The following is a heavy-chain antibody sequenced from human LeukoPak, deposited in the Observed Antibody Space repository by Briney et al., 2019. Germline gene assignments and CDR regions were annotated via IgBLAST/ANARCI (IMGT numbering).Heavy chain of an antibody. J-gene: IGHJ5*02. CDR2: IFGIGDKT. V-gene: IGHV3-23*01. CDR3: ARERGQSIVVVLAARNYNWFDP. Sequence: GGALRLSCVASGFAFRIFALSWGRQAPGKGVEWGSYIFGIGDKTYYADSVRGRVTVSRDNSKSSLYLQMNSLRAEDTAVYYCARERGQSIVVVLAARNYNWFDPRGQGTLVTVSS. CDR1: GFAFRIFA. D-gene: IGHD2-2*01.